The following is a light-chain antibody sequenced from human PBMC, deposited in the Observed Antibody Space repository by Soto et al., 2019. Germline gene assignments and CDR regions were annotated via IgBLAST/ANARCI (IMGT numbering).Light chain of an antibody. Sequence: PVLTQSPSASASLGASVKLTCTLSSGHSSYPIAWHQQQPEKGPRYLMRLNSDGSHSKGDGIPDRFSGSSSGAERYLTISSLQSEDEADYYCQTWGTGGVFGGGTKLTVL. CDR3: QTWGTGGV. J-gene: IGLJ2*01. CDR2: LNSDGSH. CDR1: SGHSSYP. V-gene: IGLV4-69*01.